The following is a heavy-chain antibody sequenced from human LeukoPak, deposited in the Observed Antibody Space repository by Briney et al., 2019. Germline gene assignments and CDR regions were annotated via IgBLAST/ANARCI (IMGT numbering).Heavy chain of an antibody. CDR2: IIPIFGTA. D-gene: IGHD3-10*01. Sequence: ASVKVSCKASGGTFSSYAISWVRQAPGQGLEWMGGIIPIFGTANYAQKFQGRVTITADKSTSTAHMELSSLRSEDTAVYYCASRELSLGITMVRGVLSSDYYYYMDVWGKGTTVTVSS. J-gene: IGHJ6*03. V-gene: IGHV1-69*06. CDR1: GGTFSSYA. CDR3: ASRELSLGITMVRGVLSSDYYYYMDV.